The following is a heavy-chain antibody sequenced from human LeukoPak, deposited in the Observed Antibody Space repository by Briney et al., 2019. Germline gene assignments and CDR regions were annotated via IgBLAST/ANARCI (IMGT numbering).Heavy chain of an antibody. D-gene: IGHD3-9*01. CDR1: GGSISSGSYY. Sequence: SETLSLTCTVSGGSISSGSYYWSWIRQPAGKGLEWIGRIYTSGSTNYNPSLKSRVTISVDTSKNQFSLKLSSVTAADTAVYYCAREVLDYDILTGPFDYWGQGTLVTVSS. J-gene: IGHJ4*02. CDR2: IYTSGST. V-gene: IGHV4-61*02. CDR3: AREVLDYDILTGPFDY.